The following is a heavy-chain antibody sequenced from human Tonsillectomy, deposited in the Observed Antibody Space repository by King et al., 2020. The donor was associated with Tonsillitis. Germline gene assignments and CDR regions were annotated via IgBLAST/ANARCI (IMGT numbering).Heavy chain of an antibody. D-gene: IGHD6-13*01. CDR2: ISYDGSYE. CDR3: AKVARSWYNDDDAFDI. CDR1: GFTFSNYG. J-gene: IGHJ3*02. Sequence: HVQLVESGGGVVQPGRSLRLSCEASGFTFSNYGMHWVRQAPGKGLEWVAVISYDGSYEDYADSVKGRFTISRDNSKNTVYLQMNSLRTEDTAVYYCAKVARSWYNDDDAFDIWGQGTMVTVSS. V-gene: IGHV3-30*18.